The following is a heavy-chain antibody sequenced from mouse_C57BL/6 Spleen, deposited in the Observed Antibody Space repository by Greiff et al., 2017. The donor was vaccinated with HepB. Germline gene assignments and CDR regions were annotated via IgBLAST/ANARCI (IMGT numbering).Heavy chain of an antibody. CDR3: ATGTEGFAY. J-gene: IGHJ3*01. D-gene: IGHD3-3*01. CDR1: GYTFTDYY. V-gene: IGHV1-26*01. CDR2: INPNNGGT. Sequence: EVQLQQSGPELVKPGASVKISCKASGYTFTDYYMNWVKQSHGKSLEWIGDINPNNGGTSYNQKFKGKATLTVDKSSSTAYMELRSLTSEDSAVYYCATGTEGFAYWGQGTLVTVSA.